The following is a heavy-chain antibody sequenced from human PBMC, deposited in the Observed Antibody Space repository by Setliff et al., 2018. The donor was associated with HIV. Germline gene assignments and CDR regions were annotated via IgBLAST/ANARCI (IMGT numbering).Heavy chain of an antibody. J-gene: IGHJ4*02. V-gene: IGHV1-3*01. D-gene: IGHD6-13*01. CDR1: GYTFTSYA. CDR3: ARERDTYSSSWYDRGYFDY. Sequence: ASVKVSCKASGYTFTSYAMHWVRQAPGQRLEWMGWINAGNGNTKYSQKFQGRVTITRDTSASTAYMELSSLRSEDTAVYYCARERDTYSSSWYDRGYFDYWGQGTLVTSP. CDR2: INAGNGNT.